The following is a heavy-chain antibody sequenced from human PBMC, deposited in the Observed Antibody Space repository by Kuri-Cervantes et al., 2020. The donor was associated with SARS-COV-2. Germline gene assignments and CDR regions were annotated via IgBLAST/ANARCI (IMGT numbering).Heavy chain of an antibody. CDR2: IYHSGST. V-gene: IGHV4-59*01. D-gene: IGHD3-22*01. J-gene: IGHJ5*02. Sequence: SETLSLTCTVSDGSISNYYWSWIRQPPGKGLEWIGHIYHSGSTNYNPSLNSRVTISIDTSKNQFALRLSTVTAADTAVYYCARGGTYYYDRSGFDWFDPWGQGTLVTVSS. CDR1: DGSISNYY. CDR3: ARGGTYYYDRSGFDWFDP.